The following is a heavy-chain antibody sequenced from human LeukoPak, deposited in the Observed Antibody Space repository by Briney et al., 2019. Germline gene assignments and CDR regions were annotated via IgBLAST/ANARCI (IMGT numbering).Heavy chain of an antibody. CDR3: ARGRGSSDRDFDY. V-gene: IGHV1-2*02. CDR1: GYTFTGYY. CDR2: INPNSGGT. D-gene: IGHD6-6*01. Sequence: ASVKVSCKASGYTFTGYYMHWVRQAPGQGLEWMGWINPNSGGTNYAQKLQGRVTMTTDTSTSTAYMELRSLRSDDTAVYYCARGRGSSDRDFDYWGQGTLVTVSS. J-gene: IGHJ4*02.